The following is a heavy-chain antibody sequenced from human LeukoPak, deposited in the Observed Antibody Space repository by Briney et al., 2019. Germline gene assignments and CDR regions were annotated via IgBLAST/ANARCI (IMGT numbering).Heavy chain of an antibody. V-gene: IGHV3-30*02. J-gene: IGHJ4*02. CDR2: IQNDGSNE. D-gene: IGHD3-10*01. CDR1: GFTFRSYG. Sequence: PGGSLRLSCAASGFTFRSYGMHWVRQAPGKGLEWVAYIQNDGSNEQYADSVKGRFSISRDNSKNTLYLQMNSLRAEDTAVYYCAKVVDYYGSGSYYKGFDYWGQGTLVTVSS. CDR3: AKVVDYYGSGSYYKGFDY.